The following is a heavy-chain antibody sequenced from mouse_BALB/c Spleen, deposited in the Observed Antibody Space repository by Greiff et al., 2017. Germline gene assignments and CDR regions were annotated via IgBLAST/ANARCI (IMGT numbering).Heavy chain of an antibody. CDR2: IYPGGGYT. CDR3: ARSGYYRYDLGNAMDY. J-gene: IGHJ4*01. D-gene: IGHD2-14*01. CDR1: GYTFTNYW. Sequence: QVQLQQSGAELVRPGTSVKISCKASGYTFTNYWLGWVKQRPGHGLEWIGDIYPGGGYTNYNEKFKGKATLTADTSSSTAYMQLSSLTSEDSAVYFCARSGYYRYDLGNAMDYWGQGTSVTVSS. V-gene: IGHV1-63*02.